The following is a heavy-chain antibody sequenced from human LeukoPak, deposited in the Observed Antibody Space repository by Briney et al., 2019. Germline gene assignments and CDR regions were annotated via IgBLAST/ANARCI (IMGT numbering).Heavy chain of an antibody. CDR3: ARALYSSSSY. CDR2: IKGDGIST. Sequence: GGSLRLSCAASGFDFSSNWMHWVRHAPGQGLVWVSRIKGDGISTNYADSVKGRFTISRDIAKNTLYLQMNSLRAEDTAVYYCARALYSSSSYWGQGTLVTVSS. J-gene: IGHJ4*02. V-gene: IGHV3-74*01. CDR1: GFDFSSNW. D-gene: IGHD6-6*01.